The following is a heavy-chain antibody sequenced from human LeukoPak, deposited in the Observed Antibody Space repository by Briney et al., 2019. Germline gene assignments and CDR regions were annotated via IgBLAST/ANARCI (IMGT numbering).Heavy chain of an antibody. CDR1: GYSFTAYY. CDR2: IIPIFGTA. V-gene: IGHV1-69*13. Sequence: SVKVSCKTSGYSFTAYYVVWVRQAPGQGLEWMGGIIPIFGTANYAQKFQGRVTITADESTSTAYMELSSLRSEDTAVYYCARGKDIVVVPAADAFDIWGQGTMVTVSS. CDR3: ARGKDIVVVPAADAFDI. J-gene: IGHJ3*02. D-gene: IGHD2-2*01.